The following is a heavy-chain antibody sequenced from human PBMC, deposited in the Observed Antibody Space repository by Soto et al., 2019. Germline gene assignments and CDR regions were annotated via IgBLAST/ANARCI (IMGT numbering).Heavy chain of an antibody. J-gene: IGHJ4*02. CDR3: AGYSSGYYYDY. Sequence: SETLSLTCTVSGGSISSGDYYWSWIRQPPGKGLEWIGYIYYSGSTYYNPSLKSRVTISVDTSKNQFSLKLSSVTAADTAVYYCAGYSSGYYYDYWGQGTLVTVSS. D-gene: IGHD3-22*01. CDR1: GGSISSGDYY. CDR2: IYYSGST. V-gene: IGHV4-30-4*01.